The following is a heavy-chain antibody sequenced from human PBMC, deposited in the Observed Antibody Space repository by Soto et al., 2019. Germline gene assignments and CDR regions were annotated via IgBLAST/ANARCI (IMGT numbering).Heavy chain of an antibody. CDR3: ARLDVVVPAAIGGGGAFDI. CDR1: GYTFTGYY. J-gene: IGHJ3*02. CDR2: INPNSGGT. Sequence: ASVKVSCKASGYTFTGYYMHWVRQAPGQGLEWMGWINPNSGGTNYAQKFQGWVTMTRDTSISTAYMELSRLRSDDTAVYYCARLDVVVPAAIGGGGAFDIWGQGTMVTVSS. D-gene: IGHD2-2*02. V-gene: IGHV1-2*04.